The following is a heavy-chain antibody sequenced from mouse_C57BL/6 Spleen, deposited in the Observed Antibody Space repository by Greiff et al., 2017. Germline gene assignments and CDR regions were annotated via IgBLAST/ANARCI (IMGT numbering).Heavy chain of an antibody. V-gene: IGHV1-72*01. CDR3: ASTVVPNYDAMDY. J-gene: IGHJ4*01. Sequence: QVQLQQPGAELVKPGASVKLSCKASGYTFTSYWMHWVKQRPGRGLEWIGRIDPNSGGTKYNEKFKSKATLTVDKPSSTAYMQLSSLTSEDSAVYYCASTVVPNYDAMDYWGQGTSVTVSS. CDR2: IDPNSGGT. CDR1: GYTFTSYW. D-gene: IGHD1-1*01.